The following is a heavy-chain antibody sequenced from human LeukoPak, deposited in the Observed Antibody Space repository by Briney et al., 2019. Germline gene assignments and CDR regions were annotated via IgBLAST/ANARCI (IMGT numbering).Heavy chain of an antibody. J-gene: IGHJ4*02. CDR3: ASLPGENY. CDR1: GFTFSSYS. V-gene: IGHV3-21*01. Sequence: PGGSLRLSCAASGFTFSSYSMNWVRQAPGKGLEWVSSISSSSSYIYYADSVKGRFTISRDNAENSLYLQMSSLRAEDTAVYYCASLPGENYWGQGTLVTVSS. D-gene: IGHD3-10*01. CDR2: ISSSSSYI.